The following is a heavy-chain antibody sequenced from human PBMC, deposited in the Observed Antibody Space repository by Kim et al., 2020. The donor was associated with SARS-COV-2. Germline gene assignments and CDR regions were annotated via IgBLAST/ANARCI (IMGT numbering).Heavy chain of an antibody. D-gene: IGHD3-22*01. Sequence: GGSLRLSCAASGFTISRYAMSWVRQAPGRGLEWVSTFTAGGGSTYYADSVKGRFTISRDTSKSTLFLQMNSLRVEDTAIYYCAKRALVGVITPFEYWGQGTLVTVSS. CDR1: GFTISRYA. CDR3: AKRALVGVITPFEY. CDR2: FTAGGGST. J-gene: IGHJ4*02. V-gene: IGHV3-23*01.